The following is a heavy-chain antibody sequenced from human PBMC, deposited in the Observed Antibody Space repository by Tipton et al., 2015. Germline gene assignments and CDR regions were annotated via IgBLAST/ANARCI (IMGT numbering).Heavy chain of an antibody. D-gene: IGHD3-9*01. CDR2: IYQGGST. CDR1: GGSLSSGGLS. CDR3: ARSRSYDDIRGPPFDI. Sequence: TLSLNCSVSGGSLSSGGLSWSWIRQPPGKGLEWIGYIYQGGSTYYNPSLKSRVTMSVDRPKNQISLKLTSVTAADTAVYYCARSRSYDDIRGPPFDIWGQGTMVTVSS. J-gene: IGHJ3*02. V-gene: IGHV4-30-2*01.